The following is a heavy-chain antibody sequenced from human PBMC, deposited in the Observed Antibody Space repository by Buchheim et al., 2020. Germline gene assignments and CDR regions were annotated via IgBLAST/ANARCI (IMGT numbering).Heavy chain of an antibody. D-gene: IGHD3-22*01. J-gene: IGHJ6*02. CDR1: GFTFSSYG. V-gene: IGHV3-23*01. Sequence: EVHLLESGGGLLQPGGSLRLSCAASGFTFSSYGMSWVRQAPGKGLEWVSGISSSGSSTYYADSVKGRFPISRDNSKNTLYLQMNSLRAEDTAIYYCAKAYYYGSSGYSLYDYYGMDVWGQGTT. CDR2: ISSSGSST. CDR3: AKAYYYGSSGYSLYDYYGMDV.